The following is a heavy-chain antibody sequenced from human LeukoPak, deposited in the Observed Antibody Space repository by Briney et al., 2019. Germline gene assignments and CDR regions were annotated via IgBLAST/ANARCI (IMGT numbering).Heavy chain of an antibody. CDR3: ARVVTRLREGDYYYDMDV. CDR2: IIAGNGNT. Sequence: ASVKVSCKASVYTFTNYALHWVRQAPGQRLEWMGWIIAGNGNTEYSQKFQGRVTITRDTSASTAYMELSSLISEDTSVYYCARVVTRLREGDYYYDMDVWGQGTTVTVSS. CDR1: VYTFTNYA. D-gene: IGHD3-16*01. J-gene: IGHJ6*02. V-gene: IGHV1-3*01.